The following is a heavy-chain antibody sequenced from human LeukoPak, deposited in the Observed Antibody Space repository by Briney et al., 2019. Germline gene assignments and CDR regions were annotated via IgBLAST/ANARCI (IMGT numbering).Heavy chain of an antibody. D-gene: IGHD6-13*01. CDR2: IYYSGST. CDR3: AREAIAAAGLPHFDY. Sequence: KSSQTLSLTCTVSGVSISSGGYYWSWIRQHPGKGLEWIGYIYYSGSTNYNPSLKSRVTISVDTSKNQFSLKLSSVTAADTAVYYCAREAIAAAGLPHFDYWGQGTLVTVSS. J-gene: IGHJ4*02. V-gene: IGHV4-31*03. CDR1: GVSISSGGYY.